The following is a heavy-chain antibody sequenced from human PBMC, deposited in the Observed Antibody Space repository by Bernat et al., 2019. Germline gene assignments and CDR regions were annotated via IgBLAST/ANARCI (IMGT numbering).Heavy chain of an antibody. CDR2: MNPNSGNT. D-gene: IGHD2-8*02. Sequence: QVQLVQSGAEVKKPGASVKVSCKASGYTFTSYDINWVRQATGQGLEWMGWMNPNSGNTGYAQKFQGRVTMTRNTSLSTAYMELSSLRSEDTAVYYCARGVGYCTGGVCYGGWFDPWGQGTLVTVSS. CDR1: GYTFTSYD. V-gene: IGHV1-8*01. CDR3: ARGVGYCTGGVCYGGWFDP. J-gene: IGHJ5*02.